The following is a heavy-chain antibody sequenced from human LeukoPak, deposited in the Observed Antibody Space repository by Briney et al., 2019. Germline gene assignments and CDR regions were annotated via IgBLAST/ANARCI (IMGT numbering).Heavy chain of an antibody. Sequence: GGSLRLSCEASGLTFSNHWMSWVRQARGKGLEWVANIKQDGSEKNYVDSVKGRFTISRDNAKNSLYLQMNSLRAEDTAVYYCARGGGWFAPWGQGTLVTVSS. CDR3: ARGGGWFAP. D-gene: IGHD3-16*01. CDR2: IKQDGSEK. J-gene: IGHJ5*02. CDR1: GLTFSNHW. V-gene: IGHV3-7*01.